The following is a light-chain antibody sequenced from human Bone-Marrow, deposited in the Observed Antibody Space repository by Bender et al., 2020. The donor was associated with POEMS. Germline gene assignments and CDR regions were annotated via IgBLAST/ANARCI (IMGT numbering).Light chain of an antibody. CDR2: DVT. J-gene: IGLJ3*02. CDR3: SSYTSTSTPWV. CDR1: SSDGGAYKS. Sequence: QSALTQPPFASGSPGQSVTISCTGISSDGGAYKSVSWYQQHPGEAPKLIIFDVTKRPSGVPDRFSGSESGNTASLTVSGLQAEDEADYYCSSYTSTSTPWVFGGGTKLTVL. V-gene: IGLV2-8*01.